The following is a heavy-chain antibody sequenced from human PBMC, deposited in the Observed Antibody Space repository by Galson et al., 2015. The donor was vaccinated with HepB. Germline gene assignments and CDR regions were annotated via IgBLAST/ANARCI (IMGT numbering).Heavy chain of an antibody. CDR2: ISKDGKNK. Sequence: SLRLSCAVSGFTFSDYAMHWVRRSPGKGLEWVALISKDGKNKDYADYVKGRFTISRDSSKNTLFLYMDSLGAEDTAVYYCVRGKLRLVPFDLWGQGTLVTVSS. D-gene: IGHD3-9*01. CDR3: VRGKLRLVPFDL. V-gene: IGHV3-30*04. CDR1: GFTFSDYA. J-gene: IGHJ1*01.